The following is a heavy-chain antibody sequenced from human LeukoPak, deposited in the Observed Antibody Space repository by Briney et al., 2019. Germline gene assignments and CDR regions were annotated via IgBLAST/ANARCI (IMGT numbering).Heavy chain of an antibody. Sequence: GGSLRLSCAASGFTFSSYAMSWVRQAPGKGLEWVSAISGSGGSTYYADSVKGRFTISRDNSKNTLYLQMNSLRAEDTAVYYCAKAHWGSGPYYYYYMDVWGKGTTVTASS. D-gene: IGHD7-27*01. V-gene: IGHV3-23*01. CDR2: ISGSGGST. CDR1: GFTFSSYA. J-gene: IGHJ6*03. CDR3: AKAHWGSGPYYYYYMDV.